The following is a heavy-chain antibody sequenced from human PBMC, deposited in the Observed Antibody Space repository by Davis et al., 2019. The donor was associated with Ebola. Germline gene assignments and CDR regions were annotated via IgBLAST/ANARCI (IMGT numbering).Heavy chain of an antibody. J-gene: IGHJ6*02. V-gene: IGHV1-18*01. CDR2: ISAYNGNT. Sequence: ASVQVSCKASGYTFTSYGISWLRQAPGQGLEWMGWISAYNGNTNYAQKLQVRVTMTTDTSTSTAYMELRSLRSDDTAVYYCARDGIVVGFMDVWGQGTTVTVSS. CDR3: ARDGIVVGFMDV. CDR1: GYTFTSYG. D-gene: IGHD2-15*01.